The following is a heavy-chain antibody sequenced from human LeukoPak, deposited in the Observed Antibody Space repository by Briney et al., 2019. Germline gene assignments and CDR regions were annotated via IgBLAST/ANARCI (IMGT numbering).Heavy chain of an antibody. D-gene: IGHD3-9*01. CDR1: GGSISSYY. J-gene: IGHJ6*03. CDR3: AGLRYFDWYYYYYYMDV. V-gene: IGHV4-59*01. CDR2: IYYSGST. Sequence: SETLSLTCTVSGGSISSYYWSWIRQPPGKGLEWIGCIYYSGSTKYNPSLKSRVTISVDTSKNQFSLKLSSVTAADTAVYYCAGLRYFDWYYYYYYMDVWGKGTTVTISS.